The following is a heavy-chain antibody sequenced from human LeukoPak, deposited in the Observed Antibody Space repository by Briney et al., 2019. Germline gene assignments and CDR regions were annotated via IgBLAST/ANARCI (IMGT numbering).Heavy chain of an antibody. J-gene: IGHJ4*02. CDR3: AKSEEYQLLWRVPDY. Sequence: GGSLRLSCAVSGFAFSSYGMPRVGRAPGKGVEWLGVISYDRSNKYYAASVKVRFTISRDNSKNTLYLQMNSRRAEDTAVYYCAKSEEYQLLWRVPDYGGQGTLVTVSS. V-gene: IGHV3-30*18. CDR1: GFAFSSYG. CDR2: ISYDRSNK. D-gene: IGHD2-2*01.